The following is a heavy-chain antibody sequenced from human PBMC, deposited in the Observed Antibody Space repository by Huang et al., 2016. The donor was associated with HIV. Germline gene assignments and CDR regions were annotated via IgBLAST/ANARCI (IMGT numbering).Heavy chain of an antibody. V-gene: IGHV3-53*01. CDR1: GFTVNSNY. J-gene: IGHJ5*02. CDR3: ARGRYGTPNA. CDR2: LYHGGKA. Sequence: SGFTVNSNYMTWVRQAPGKGLEWVSLLYHGGKAHYADSVKGRVTISGDISQNTVFLQMSSLRVEDTAVYYCARGRYGTPNAWGQGTLVTVSS. D-gene: IGHD5-18*01.